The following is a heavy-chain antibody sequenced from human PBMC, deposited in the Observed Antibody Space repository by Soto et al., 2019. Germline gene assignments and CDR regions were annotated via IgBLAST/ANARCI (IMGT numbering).Heavy chain of an antibody. J-gene: IGHJ5*01. CDR1: GASFSTSG. CDR2: IIPLFGTP. Sequence: QVQLVQSGAEVKKPGSSLKVSCKTSGASFSTSGISWVRQAPGQGLEWMGGIIPLFGTPKYARKFQGRVSITADESATAGYMELGGSSSDDTAVYYGARAYSAVCGGGSCYRLDSSFDSWGQGSLVIVSS. D-gene: IGHD2-15*01. CDR3: ARAYSAVCGGGSCYRLDSSFDS. V-gene: IGHV1-69*01.